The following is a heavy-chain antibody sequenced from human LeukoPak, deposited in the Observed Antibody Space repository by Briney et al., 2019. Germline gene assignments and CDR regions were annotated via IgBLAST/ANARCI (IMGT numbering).Heavy chain of an antibody. CDR3: ARVQIVVVVAATLRREYYFDY. D-gene: IGHD2-15*01. V-gene: IGHV4-34*01. J-gene: IGHJ4*02. CDR2: INHSGST. Sequence: PSETLSLTCAVYGGSFSGYYWCWIRQPPGKGLEWIGEINHSGSTNYNPSLKGRVTISVDTSKNQFSLKLSSVTAADTAVYYCARVQIVVVVAATLRREYYFDYWGQGTLVTVSS. CDR1: GGSFSGYY.